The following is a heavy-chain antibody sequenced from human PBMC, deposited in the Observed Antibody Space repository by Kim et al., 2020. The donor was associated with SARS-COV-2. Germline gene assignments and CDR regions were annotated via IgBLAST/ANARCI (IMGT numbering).Heavy chain of an antibody. CDR3: AGDSSSWYGGWFDP. Sequence: GGSLRLSCAASGFTFSSYGMHWVRQAPGKGLEWVAVIWYDGSNKYYADSVKGRFTISRDNSKNTLYLQMNSLRAEDTAVYYCAGDSSSWYGGWFDPWGQGTLVTVSS. D-gene: IGHD6-13*01. V-gene: IGHV3-33*01. CDR1: GFTFSSYG. CDR2: IWYDGSNK. J-gene: IGHJ5*02.